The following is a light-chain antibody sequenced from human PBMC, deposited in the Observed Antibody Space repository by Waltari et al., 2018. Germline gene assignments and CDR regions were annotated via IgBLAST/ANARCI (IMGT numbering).Light chain of an antibody. J-gene: IGKJ2*01. Sequence: DIVMTQSPDSLAVSLGERATINCKSSQGVLYSSNNKNYLAWYQQKTGQPPKLLIYWASTRESGVPDRFSGSGSGTDFTLTISSLQAEDVAVYYCQQYYSIPYTFGQGTKLEIK. CDR3: QQYYSIPYT. CDR2: WAS. V-gene: IGKV4-1*01. CDR1: QGVLYSSNNKNY.